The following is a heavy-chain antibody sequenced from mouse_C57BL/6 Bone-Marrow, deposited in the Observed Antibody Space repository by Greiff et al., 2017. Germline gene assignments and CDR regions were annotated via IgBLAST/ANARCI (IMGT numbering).Heavy chain of an antibody. CDR2: IDPSDSYT. J-gene: IGHJ3*01. D-gene: IGHD1-1*01. V-gene: IGHV1-59*01. CDR3: AGAEVYYGGSLAWFAY. CDR1: GYTFTSYW. Sequence: VQLQQPGAELVRPGTSVKLSCKASGYTFTSYWMHWVKQRPGQGLEWIGVIDPSDSYTNYNQKFKGKATLTVDTSSSTAYLQLSGLTSEDSAVYYGAGAEVYYGGSLAWFAYWGQGTLVTVSA.